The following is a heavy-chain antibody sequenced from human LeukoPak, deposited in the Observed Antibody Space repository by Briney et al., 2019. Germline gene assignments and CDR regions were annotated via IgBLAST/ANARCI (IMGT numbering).Heavy chain of an antibody. CDR2: INHSGST. D-gene: IGHD2-8*02. J-gene: IGHJ5*02. Sequence: PSETLSLTCAVYGGSFSGYYWSWIRQPPGKGLEWIGEINHSGSTNYNPSLKSRVTISVDTSKNQFSLKLSSATAADTAVYYCARVGPPVLVVYAYWFDPWGQGTLVTVSS. V-gene: IGHV4-34*01. CDR1: GGSFSGYY. CDR3: ARVGPPVLVVYAYWFDP.